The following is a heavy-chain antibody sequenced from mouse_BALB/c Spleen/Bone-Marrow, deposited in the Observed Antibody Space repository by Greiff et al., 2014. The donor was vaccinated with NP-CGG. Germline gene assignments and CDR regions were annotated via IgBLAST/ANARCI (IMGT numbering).Heavy chain of an antibody. V-gene: IGHV1-7*01. CDR2: INPSTGYT. CDR1: GYTFTSYW. J-gene: IGHJ2*01. Sequence: QVQLQQPGAELAKPGASVKMSCKASGYTFTSYWMHWVKQRPGQGLEWIGYINPSTGYTEYNQKFKDKATLTADKSSSTAYMQLSSLTSDDSAVYYCARSGCYDGFSYWGQGTTLTVSS. CDR3: ARSGCYDGFSY. D-gene: IGHD2-12*01.